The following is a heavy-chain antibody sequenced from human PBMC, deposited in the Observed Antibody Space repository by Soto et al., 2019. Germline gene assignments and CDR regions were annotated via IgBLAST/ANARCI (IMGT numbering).Heavy chain of an antibody. J-gene: IGHJ6*02. Sequence: VQLVQSGAEVKKPGSSVKVSCKASGGTFSSYAISWVRQAPGQGLEWMGGIIPFFGTANYAQKFQGRVTITADESTSTAYMELSGLRSEDTAVYYCARGGYYGSGSVGALDVWGQGTTVTVSS. CDR1: GGTFSSYA. D-gene: IGHD3-10*01. CDR2: IIPFFGTA. V-gene: IGHV1-69*12. CDR3: ARGGYYGSGSVGALDV.